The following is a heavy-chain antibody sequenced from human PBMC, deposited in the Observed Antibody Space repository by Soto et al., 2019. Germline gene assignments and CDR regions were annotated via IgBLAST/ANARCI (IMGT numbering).Heavy chain of an antibody. Sequence: ASLKVSCKASGYTFTTHGISWVRQAPGQGLEWMGWVRGDNGHTNYAQSLQGRVTMTTDTSTNTAYMELRSLRSDDTAVYYCAIDLGYCRSGTCYREWFDPWGQGTLVTVSS. J-gene: IGHJ5*02. CDR3: AIDLGYCRSGTCYREWFDP. CDR1: GYTFTTHG. D-gene: IGHD2-15*01. CDR2: VRGDNGHT. V-gene: IGHV1-18*01.